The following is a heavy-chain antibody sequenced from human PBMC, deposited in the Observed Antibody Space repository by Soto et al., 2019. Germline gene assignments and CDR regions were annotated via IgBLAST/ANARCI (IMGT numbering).Heavy chain of an antibody. CDR3: ARVAAAGGGTFNWFDP. D-gene: IGHD6-13*01. Sequence: GESLKISCKGSGYSFTSYWIGWVRQMPGKGLECMGIIYPGDSDTRYSPSFQGQVTISVDTSKNQFSLKLSSVTAADTAVYYCARVAAAGGGTFNWFDPWGQGTLVTVSS. V-gene: IGHV5-51*01. CDR2: IYPGDSDT. CDR1: GYSFTSYW. J-gene: IGHJ5*02.